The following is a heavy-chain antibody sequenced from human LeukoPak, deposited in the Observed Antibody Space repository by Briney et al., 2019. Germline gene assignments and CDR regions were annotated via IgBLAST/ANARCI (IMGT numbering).Heavy chain of an antibody. Sequence: SVKVSCKASGGTFSSYAISWVRQAPGQGLEWMGGIIPIFGTANYAQKFQGRVTITADESTSTAYMELSSLRAEDTAVYYCARDAQDAFDIWGQGTMVTVSS. CDR3: ARDAQDAFDI. J-gene: IGHJ3*02. CDR1: GGTFSSYA. CDR2: IIPIFGTA. V-gene: IGHV1-69*13.